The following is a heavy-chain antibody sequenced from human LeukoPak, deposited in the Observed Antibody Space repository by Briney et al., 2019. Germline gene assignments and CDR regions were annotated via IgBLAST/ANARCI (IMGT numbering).Heavy chain of an antibody. CDR3: ARGRCSSGWSRRWVCGAFDI. V-gene: IGHV4-34*01. Sequence: PSETLSLTCAVYGGSFSGYYWSWIRQPPGKGLEWIGEINHSGSTNYNPSLKSRVTISVDTSKNQFSLKLSSVTAADTAVYYCARGRCSSGWSRRWVCGAFDIWGQGTMVTVSS. D-gene: IGHD6-19*01. CDR2: INHSGST. CDR1: GGSFSGYY. J-gene: IGHJ3*02.